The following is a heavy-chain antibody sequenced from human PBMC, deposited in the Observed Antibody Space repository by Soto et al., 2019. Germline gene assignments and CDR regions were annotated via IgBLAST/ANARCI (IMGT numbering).Heavy chain of an antibody. D-gene: IGHD2-8*01. CDR3: AKDSLVGGYCTNGVCYNNWFDP. J-gene: IGHJ5*02. V-gene: IGHV3-23*01. CDR1: GFTFSSYA. CDR2: ISGSGGST. Sequence: GGSLRLSCAASGFTFSSYAMSWVRQAPGKGLEWVSAISGSGGSTYYADSVKGRFTISRDNSKNTLYLQMNSLRAEDTAVYYCAKDSLVGGYCTNGVCYNNWFDPWGQGTLVTVSS.